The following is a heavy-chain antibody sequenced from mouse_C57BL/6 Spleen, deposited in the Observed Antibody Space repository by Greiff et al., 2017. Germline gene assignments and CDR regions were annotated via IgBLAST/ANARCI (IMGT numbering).Heavy chain of an antibody. V-gene: IGHV1-15*01. CDR1: GYTFTDYE. J-gene: IGHJ1*03. Sequence: QVQLKESGAELVRPGASVTLSCKASGYTFTDYEMHWVKQTPVHGLEWIGAIDPATGGTAYNQKFKGKAILTADKSSSTAYMELRSLTSEDSAVYYCTRDEYYGSSSWYFDVWGTGTTVTVSS. CDR2: IDPATGGT. D-gene: IGHD1-1*01. CDR3: TRDEYYGSSSWYFDV.